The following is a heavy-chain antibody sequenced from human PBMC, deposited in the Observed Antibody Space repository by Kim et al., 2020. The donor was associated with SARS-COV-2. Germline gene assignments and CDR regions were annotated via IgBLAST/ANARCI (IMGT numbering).Heavy chain of an antibody. CDR2: INTNTGNP. V-gene: IGHV7-4-1*02. CDR3: ARGLGPREGDTAPREKRSALYS. D-gene: IGHD5-18*01. CDR1: GYTFTSYA. J-gene: IGHJ5*02. Sequence: ASVKVSCKASGYTFTSYAMNWVRQATGQGLEWMGWINTNTGNPTYAQGFTGRFVFSLDTSVSTAYLQISSLKAEDTAVYYCARGLGPREGDTAPREKRSALYSWGQGTLVTVSS.